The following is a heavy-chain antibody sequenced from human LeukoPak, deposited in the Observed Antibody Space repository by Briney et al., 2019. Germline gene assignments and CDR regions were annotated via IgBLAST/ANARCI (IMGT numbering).Heavy chain of an antibody. D-gene: IGHD2-15*01. CDR1: GGTFSSYA. Sequence: GASVKVSCKASGGTFSSYAISWVRQAPGQGLEWMGGIIPIFGTANYAQKFQGRVTITADKSTSTAYMELSSLRSENTAVYYCASRYCSGGSCYGTYFDYWGQGTLVTVSS. J-gene: IGHJ4*02. V-gene: IGHV1-69*06. CDR2: IIPIFGTA. CDR3: ASRYCSGGSCYGTYFDY.